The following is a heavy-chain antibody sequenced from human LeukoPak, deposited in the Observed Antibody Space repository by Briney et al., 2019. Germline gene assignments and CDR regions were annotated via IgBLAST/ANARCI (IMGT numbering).Heavy chain of an antibody. Sequence: GGSLRLSCAASGFTFSSYAVSWVRQAPGKGLEWVSAISGSGGSTYYADSVKGRFTISRDNSKNTLYLQMNSLRAEDTAVYYCAKENYGDFGPYYFDYWGQGTMVTVSS. D-gene: IGHD4-17*01. CDR3: AKENYGDFGPYYFDY. CDR1: GFTFSSYA. CDR2: ISGSGGST. J-gene: IGHJ4*02. V-gene: IGHV3-23*01.